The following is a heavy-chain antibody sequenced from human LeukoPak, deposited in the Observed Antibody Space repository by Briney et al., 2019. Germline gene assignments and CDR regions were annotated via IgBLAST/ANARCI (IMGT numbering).Heavy chain of an antibody. CDR3: ARLGQKWSLDY. J-gene: IGHJ4*02. Sequence: GGSLRLSCAASGFTFSSYGILWVRQAPGKGLEWVSVIWYDGSNKYYADPVKGRFTISRDNSKNTVFLQMNSLGAEGTAVYYCARLGQKWSLDYWGQGTLVTVSS. CDR1: GFTFSSYG. D-gene: IGHD2-8*01. V-gene: IGHV3-33*01. CDR2: IWYDGSNK.